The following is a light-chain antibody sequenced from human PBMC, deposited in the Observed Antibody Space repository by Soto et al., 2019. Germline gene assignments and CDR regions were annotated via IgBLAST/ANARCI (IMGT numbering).Light chain of an antibody. CDR2: DDS. Sequence: SYELTQPPSVSVAPGQTARITCGGNNIGSKSVHWYQQKPGQAPVLVVYDDSDRPSGIPERFSGSNSGSTATPTISRVEAGDEADYYCQLWDTSTDRYVFGTGTKVTVL. J-gene: IGLJ1*01. CDR3: QLWDTSTDRYV. V-gene: IGLV3-21*02. CDR1: NIGSKS.